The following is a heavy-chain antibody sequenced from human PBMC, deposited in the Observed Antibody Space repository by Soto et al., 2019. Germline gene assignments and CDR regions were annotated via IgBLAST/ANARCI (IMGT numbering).Heavy chain of an antibody. D-gene: IGHD2-21*01. Sequence: QVQLQESGPGLVKPSGTLSLTCAVSGGSISSSNWWSWVRQPPGKGLEWIGEIYHSGNTNYNPSLHGRVTLAVDTSRNQCSRRLSSVTAADTAVYYCARRCGEGRVDYWGQGTLVTVSS. V-gene: IGHV4-4*02. CDR1: GGSISSSNW. J-gene: IGHJ4*02. CDR3: ARRCGEGRVDY. CDR2: IYHSGNT.